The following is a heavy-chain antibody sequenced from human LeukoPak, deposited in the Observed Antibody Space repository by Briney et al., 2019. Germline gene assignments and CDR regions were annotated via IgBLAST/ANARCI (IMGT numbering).Heavy chain of an antibody. V-gene: IGHV3-48*03. D-gene: IGHD3-10*01. J-gene: IGHJ5*02. CDR2: ISSSGSTI. Sequence: LTGGSLRLSCAASGFTFSSYEMNWVRQAPGKGLEWVSYISSSGSTIYYADSVKGRFTISRDNAKNSLYLQMNSLRAEDTAVYYCARVIRFGELGPWGQGTLVTVSS. CDR3: ARVIRFGELGP. CDR1: GFTFSSYE.